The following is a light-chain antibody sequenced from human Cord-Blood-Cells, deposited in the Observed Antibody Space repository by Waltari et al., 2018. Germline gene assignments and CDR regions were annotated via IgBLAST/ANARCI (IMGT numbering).Light chain of an antibody. CDR3: SSYTSSSTFV. V-gene: IGLV2-14*01. CDR1: SSDVGGYNY. J-gene: IGLJ3*02. CDR2: DVS. Sequence: QSALTQPASVSGSPGQSITISCTGTSSDVGGYNYVSWYQQHPGKAPTLMIYDVSKRPSGVSNRFSGSKSGNTASLTISGLQAEDEADYYYSSYTSSSTFVFGGGTKLTVL.